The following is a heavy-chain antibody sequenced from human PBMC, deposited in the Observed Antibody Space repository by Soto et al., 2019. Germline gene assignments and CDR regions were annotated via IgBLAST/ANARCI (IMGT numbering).Heavy chain of an antibody. J-gene: IGHJ6*02. CDR1: GFTFSDYA. CDR2: MSYDGKYK. V-gene: IGHV3-30*04. Sequence: GGSLRLSCAASGFTFSDYAMHWVRQAPGTGLEWVAVMSYDGKYKYYADSVKGRFTISRDNSKNTLYLQMNSLRPDDTAVYYCARDSAARRGYYYYGMDVWGQGTTVTVSS. CDR3: ARDSAARRGYYYYGMDV. D-gene: IGHD6-6*01.